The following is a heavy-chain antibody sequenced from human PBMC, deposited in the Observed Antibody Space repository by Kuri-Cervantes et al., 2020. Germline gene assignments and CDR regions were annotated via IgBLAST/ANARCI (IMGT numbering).Heavy chain of an antibody. Sequence: GGSLRLSCAASGFTFDDYAMHWVRQAPGKGLEWVSGISWNSGSIGYADSVKGRFTISRDNAKNSLYLQMNSLRAEDTALYHCAKDRTSGSYYDVWGQGTTVTVSS. V-gene: IGHV3-9*01. J-gene: IGHJ6*02. D-gene: IGHD1-26*01. CDR1: GFTFDDYA. CDR2: ISWNSGSI. CDR3: AKDRTSGSYYDV.